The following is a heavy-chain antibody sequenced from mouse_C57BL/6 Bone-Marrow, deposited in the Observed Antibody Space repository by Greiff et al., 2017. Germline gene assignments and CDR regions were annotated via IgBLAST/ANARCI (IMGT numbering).Heavy chain of an antibody. Sequence: QVQLQQPGAELVRPGTSVKLSCKASGYTFTSYWMHWVKQRPGQGLEWIGVIDPSDSYTNYNQKFKGKDTLTVDTSSSTAYMQLSSLTSEDSAVYYCARNYYYGSSYYAMDYWGQGTSVTVSS. CDR2: IDPSDSYT. V-gene: IGHV1-59*01. CDR1: GYTFTSYW. D-gene: IGHD1-1*01. J-gene: IGHJ4*01. CDR3: ARNYYYGSSYYAMDY.